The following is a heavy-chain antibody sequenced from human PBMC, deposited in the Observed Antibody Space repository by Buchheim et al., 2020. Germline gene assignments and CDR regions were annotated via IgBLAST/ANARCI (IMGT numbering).Heavy chain of an antibody. CDR3: ARDFGGAAAGLYYYYGMDV. CDR1: GFTFSSYE. CDR2: ISSSGSTI. V-gene: IGHV3-48*03. J-gene: IGHJ6*02. Sequence: EVQLVESGGGLVQPGGSLRLSCAASGFTFSSYEMNWVRKAPGKGLEWVSYISSSGSTIYYADSVKGRFPISRENAKNSLYLQMNSLRAEDTAVYYCARDFGGAAAGLYYYYGMDVWGQGTT. D-gene: IGHD6-13*01.